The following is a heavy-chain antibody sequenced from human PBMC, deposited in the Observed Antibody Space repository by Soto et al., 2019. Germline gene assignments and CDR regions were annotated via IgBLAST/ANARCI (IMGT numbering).Heavy chain of an antibody. CDR2: INTNTGTP. CDR1: GYSFTNYA. J-gene: IGHJ4*02. D-gene: IGHD4-4*01. V-gene: IGHV7-4-1*01. CDR3: ARAVNFYQTTGHFAS. Sequence: ASVKGACKTSGYSFTNYALNWVRQAPGQGLEWLGWINTNTGTPTYAQGSPGRFVLSLDISATTTYLQIHRLEAEDSAYYFCARAVNFYQTTGHFASWGQGNLVTVSA.